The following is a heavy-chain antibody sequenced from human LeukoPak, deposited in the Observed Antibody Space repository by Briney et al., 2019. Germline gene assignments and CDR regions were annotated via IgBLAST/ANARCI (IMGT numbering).Heavy chain of an antibody. CDR2: ISGRGASK. Sequence: GGSLRLSCAASGFTFSSYSMNWVRQAPGKGLEWVSGISGRGASKYYADSVKGRSTISRDNSKNTLYLQMNSLRAEDTAVYYCAKGVVVAPDVTPFDYWGQGTLVTVSS. V-gene: IGHV3-23*01. D-gene: IGHD2-2*01. J-gene: IGHJ4*02. CDR3: AKGVVVAPDVTPFDY. CDR1: GFTFSSYS.